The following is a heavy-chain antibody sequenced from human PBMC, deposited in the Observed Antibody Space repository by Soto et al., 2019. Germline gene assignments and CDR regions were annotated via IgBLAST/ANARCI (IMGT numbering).Heavy chain of an antibody. CDR3: ARAQPGIAAADLYSSGWYPTNFGMDV. Sequence: GASVKVSCKASGYTFTGYYMHWVRQAPGQGLEWMGWINPNSGGTNYAQKFQGWVTMTRDTSISTAYMELSRLRSDDTAVYYCARAQPGIAAADLYSSGWYPTNFGMDVWGQGTTVTVSS. J-gene: IGHJ6*02. CDR1: GYTFTGYY. CDR2: INPNSGGT. V-gene: IGHV1-2*04. D-gene: IGHD6-19*01.